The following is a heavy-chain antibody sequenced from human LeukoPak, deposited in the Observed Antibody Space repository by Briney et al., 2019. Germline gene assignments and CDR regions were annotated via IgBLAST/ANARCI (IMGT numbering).Heavy chain of an antibody. CDR1: GGTFSSYA. CDR3: ASYSGRQSAYGWFDP. D-gene: IGHD6-19*01. CDR2: IIPIFGTA. J-gene: IGHJ5*02. V-gene: IGHV1-69*01. Sequence: SVKVSCKASGGTFSSYAISWVRQAPGQGLEWMGGIIPIFGTANYAQKFQGRVTITADESTSTAYMELSSLRSEDTAVYCCASYSGRQSAYGWFDPWGQGTLVTVSS.